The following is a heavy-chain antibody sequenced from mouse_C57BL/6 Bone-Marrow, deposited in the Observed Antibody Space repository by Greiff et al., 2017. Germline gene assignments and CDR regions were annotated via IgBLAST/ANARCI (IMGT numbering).Heavy chain of an antibody. CDR2: IYPRSGNT. V-gene: IGHV1-81*01. CDR1: GYTFTSYG. J-gene: IGHJ1*03. Sequence: VMLVESGAELARPGASVKLSCKASGYTFTSYGISWVKQRTGQGLEWIGEIYPRSGNTYYNEKFKGKATLTADKSSSTAYMELRSLTSEDSAVYFCARSLTYWYFDVWGTGTTVTVSS. CDR3: ARSLTYWYFDV. D-gene: IGHD1-2*01.